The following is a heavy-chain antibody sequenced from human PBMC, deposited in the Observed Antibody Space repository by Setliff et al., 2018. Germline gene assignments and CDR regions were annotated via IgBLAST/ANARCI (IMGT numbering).Heavy chain of an antibody. V-gene: IGHV3-64D*09. D-gene: IGHD6-13*01. CDR3: VKDASYSSSWYGWDYYYYYYMDV. J-gene: IGHJ6*03. CDR1: GFTFSGYY. Sequence: GGSLRLSCAASGFTFSGYYMHWVRQAPGKGLEYVSAISSNGGSTYYADSVKGRFTISRDNSKNTLYLQMSSLRAEDTAVYYCVKDASYSSSWYGWDYYYYYYMDVWGKGTTVTVSS. CDR2: ISSNGGST.